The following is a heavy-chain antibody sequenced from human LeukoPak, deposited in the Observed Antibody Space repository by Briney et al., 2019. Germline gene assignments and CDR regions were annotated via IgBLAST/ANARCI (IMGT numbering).Heavy chain of an antibody. CDR2: ISGSGGGT. CDR1: GISLSNYG. D-gene: IGHD3-22*01. CDR3: AKRGVVIRVILVGFHKEAYYFDS. J-gene: IGHJ4*02. V-gene: IGHV3-23*01. Sequence: GGSLRLSCAVSGISLSNYGMSRVRQAPGKGLEWVAGISGSGGGTNYADSVKGRFTTSRDNPKNTLYLQMNRLRAEDTAVYFCAKRGVVIRVILVGFHKEAYYFDSWGQGALVTVSS.